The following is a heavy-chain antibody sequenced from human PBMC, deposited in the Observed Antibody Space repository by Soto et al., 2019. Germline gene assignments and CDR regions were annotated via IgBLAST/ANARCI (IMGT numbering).Heavy chain of an antibody. CDR3: ARGGARNLRPLET. D-gene: IGHD6-6*01. J-gene: IGHJ4*01. CDR1: DSVFVTSV. Sequence: QALLEQSGPEVKKPGDSVRISCWLYDSVFVTSVITWLRQAPGQGLEWMGWISANGGGTWSAMKFTGRLVMSTDPMRKIDFLQIWDVTSDASAVYCWARGGARNLRPLETWGHGTPVTVSS. V-gene: IGHV1-18*01. CDR2: ISANGGGT.